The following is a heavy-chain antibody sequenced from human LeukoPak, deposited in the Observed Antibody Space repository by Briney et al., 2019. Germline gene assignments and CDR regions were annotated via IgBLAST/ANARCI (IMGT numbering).Heavy chain of an antibody. V-gene: IGHV1-46*01. Sequence: ASVKVSCKASGYTFTSYYIHYVRQAPGHGLEWMGVINPVDGSTTYAQKFHGRVTMTRDTTTNTDYMELRSLRYEDTAVYYCAALGDILTGYYGYWGQGTLVTVSS. J-gene: IGHJ4*02. D-gene: IGHD3-9*01. CDR1: GYTFTSYY. CDR3: AALGDILTGYYGY. CDR2: INPVDGST.